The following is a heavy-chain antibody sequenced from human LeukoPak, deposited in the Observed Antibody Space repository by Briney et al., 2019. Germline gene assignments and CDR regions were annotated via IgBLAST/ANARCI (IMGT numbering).Heavy chain of an antibody. D-gene: IGHD3-22*01. J-gene: IGHJ5*02. Sequence: PSETLSLTCTVSGGSISSHYWSWIRQPPGKGLEWIVYIYYSGSTNYNPSLKSRVTISVDTSKNQFSLKLSSVTAADTAVYYCARDRYDSSVDNWFDPWGQGTLVTVSS. CDR3: ARDRYDSSVDNWFDP. V-gene: IGHV4-59*11. CDR2: IYYSGST. CDR1: GGSISSHY.